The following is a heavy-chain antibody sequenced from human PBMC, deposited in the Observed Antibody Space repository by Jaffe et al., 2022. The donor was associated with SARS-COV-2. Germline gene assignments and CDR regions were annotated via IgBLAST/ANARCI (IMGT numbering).Heavy chain of an antibody. J-gene: IGHJ4*02. D-gene: IGHD6-6*01. Sequence: QVQLVESGGGVVQPGRSLRLSCAASGFTFSTYGMHWVRQAPGKGLEWVAVISDDGRSGYYADSVKGRFTISRDNSKSTLYLQMNSLRAEDTAVYYCAKDGIAARTFFDYWGQGTLVTVSS. CDR3: AKDGIAARTFFDY. CDR1: GFTFSTYG. CDR2: ISDDGRSG. V-gene: IGHV3-30*18.